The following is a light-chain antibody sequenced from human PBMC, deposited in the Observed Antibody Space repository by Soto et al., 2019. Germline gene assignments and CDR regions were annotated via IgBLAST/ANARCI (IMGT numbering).Light chain of an antibody. Sequence: DIQLTQSPSFLSASVGDIVTITFRASQGISSYLAWYQQKPGEAPKLLIYAASTLQSGVPSRFSGSGSGTEFTLTISSLQPEDFATYYCQQLNSYPLTFGGGTKVDIK. J-gene: IGKJ4*01. CDR1: QGISSY. CDR2: AAS. V-gene: IGKV1-9*01. CDR3: QQLNSYPLT.